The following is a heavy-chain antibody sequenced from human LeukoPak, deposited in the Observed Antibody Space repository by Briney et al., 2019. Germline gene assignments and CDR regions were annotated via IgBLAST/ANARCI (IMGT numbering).Heavy chain of an antibody. CDR1: GGSVSRTNW. J-gene: IGHJ4*02. D-gene: IGHD6-25*01. CDR2: VHLDGRT. CDR3: AREGGFYRPLDY. V-gene: IGHV4-4*02. Sequence: SETLSLTCGVSGGSVSRTNWWTWIRQPPGKGLEWIGEVHLDGRTNFNPSLKSRLTMSVDLSENHVSLKLTSVTAADTAVYYCAREGGFYRPLDYSGQGTLVTVPS.